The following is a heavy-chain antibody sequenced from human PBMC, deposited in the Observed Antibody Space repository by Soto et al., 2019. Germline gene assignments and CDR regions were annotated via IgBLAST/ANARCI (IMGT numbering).Heavy chain of an antibody. D-gene: IGHD3-22*01. CDR2: INPSGGST. J-gene: IGHJ4*02. CDR1: GYTFTSYY. CDR3: ARYQAGYDSRATFDF. Sequence: DSVKVSCKASGYTFTSYYMHWVRQALGQGLEWMGIINPSGGSTSYAQKFQGRVTMTRDTSTSTVYMELSSLRSEETAVYYSARYQAGYDSRATFDFWGRGTLVTVSS. V-gene: IGHV1-46*01.